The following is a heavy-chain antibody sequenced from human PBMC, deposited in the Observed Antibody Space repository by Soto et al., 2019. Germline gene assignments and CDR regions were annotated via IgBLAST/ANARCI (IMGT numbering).Heavy chain of an antibody. CDR2: ISYDGSNK. Sequence: GESLKISCAASGFTFSSYAMHWVRQAPGKGLEWVAVISYDGSNKYYADSVKGRFTISRDNSKNTLYLQMNSLRAEDTAVYYCARDSVSSSDFDYWGQGTLVTVSS. CDR1: GFTFSSYA. CDR3: ARDSVSSSDFDY. D-gene: IGHD6-6*01. J-gene: IGHJ4*02. V-gene: IGHV3-30-3*01.